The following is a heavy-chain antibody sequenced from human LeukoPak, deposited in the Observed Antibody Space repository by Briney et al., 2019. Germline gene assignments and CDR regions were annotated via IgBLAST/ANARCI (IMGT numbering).Heavy chain of an antibody. J-gene: IGHJ5*02. V-gene: IGHV4-34*01. CDR1: GGSFSGYY. Sequence: PSETLSLTCAVYGGSFSGYYWSWIRQPPGKGLEWIGSIYYSGSTYNNPSLKSRVTISVDMSKNQFSLKLSSVTAADTAVYYCARVGIYYDSSGYSWPHWFDPWGQGTLVTVSS. D-gene: IGHD3-22*01. CDR2: IYYSGST. CDR3: ARVGIYYDSSGYSWPHWFDP.